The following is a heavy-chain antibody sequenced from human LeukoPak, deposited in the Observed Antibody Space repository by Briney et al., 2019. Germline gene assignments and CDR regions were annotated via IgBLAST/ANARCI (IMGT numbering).Heavy chain of an antibody. CDR3: ARDLPISDSSGYLDY. CDR1: GFIFSSKW. D-gene: IGHD3-22*01. J-gene: IGHJ4*02. Sequence: GGSLRLSCAASGFIFSSKWIHWVRHAPGKGLEWVSRIDNGGSYTIYAYSVKGRFTISRDNAKNTLYLQMNSLRAEDTAVYYCARDLPISDSSGYLDYWGQGTVVTVSS. V-gene: IGHV3-74*01. CDR2: IDNGGSYT.